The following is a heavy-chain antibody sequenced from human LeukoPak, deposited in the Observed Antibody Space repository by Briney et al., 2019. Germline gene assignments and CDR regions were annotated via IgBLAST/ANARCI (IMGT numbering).Heavy chain of an antibody. Sequence: PSETLSLTCSVSGDSVTSTYWSWIRQPLGKGLEWIAYGHHSESSNYNPSFRSRVIIPVDTSRNQFSLRLSSVTAADTAIYYCARESAGSLHDSTAAFHYWGQGILVIVSS. D-gene: IGHD2-8*02. CDR1: GDSVTSTY. CDR3: ARESAGSLHDSTAAFHY. CDR2: GHHSESS. V-gene: IGHV4-59*02. J-gene: IGHJ4*02.